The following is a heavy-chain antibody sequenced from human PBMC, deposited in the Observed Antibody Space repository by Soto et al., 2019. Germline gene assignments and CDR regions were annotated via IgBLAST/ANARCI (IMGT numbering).Heavy chain of an antibody. CDR3: ARDLGYCSGGICPYWFDP. CDR2: ISANNGDT. D-gene: IGHD2-15*01. V-gene: IGHV1-18*04. Sequence: ASVKVSCKASGYSFTSYGISWVRQAPGQGLEWMGWISANNGDTNYAQKFQGRVTMTTDTSTSTAYMELRSLRSDDTAVYYCARDLGYCSGGICPYWFDPWGQGTLVTVS. CDR1: GYSFTSYG. J-gene: IGHJ5*02.